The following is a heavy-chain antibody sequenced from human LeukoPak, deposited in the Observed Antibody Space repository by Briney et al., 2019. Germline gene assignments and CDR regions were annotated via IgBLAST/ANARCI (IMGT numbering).Heavy chain of an antibody. CDR1: GFTFSSYA. Sequence: GGSLRLSCAASGFTFSSYAMSWVRQAPGKGLEWVSDINGSGGSTYYADSVKGRFTISRDNAKSPLYLQMNSLRAEDTAVYYCAELGITMIGGVWGKGTTVTISS. CDR2: INGSGGST. CDR3: AELGITMIGGV. J-gene: IGHJ6*04. V-gene: IGHV3-23*01. D-gene: IGHD3-10*02.